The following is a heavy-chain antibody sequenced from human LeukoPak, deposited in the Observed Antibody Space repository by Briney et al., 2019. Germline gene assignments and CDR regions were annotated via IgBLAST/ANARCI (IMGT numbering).Heavy chain of an antibody. Sequence: SGPTLVKPTQTLTLTCTFSGFSLSTSGVGVGWIRQPPGKALEWLALIYWDGDERYSPSLKTRLTITKDTSKNQVVLTMTNMDPVDTATYYCAHSYYDFWSGTNFDYWGQGTLVTVSS. CDR3: AHSYYDFWSGTNFDY. J-gene: IGHJ4*02. CDR1: GFSLSTSGVG. CDR2: IYWDGDE. V-gene: IGHV2-5*02. D-gene: IGHD3-3*01.